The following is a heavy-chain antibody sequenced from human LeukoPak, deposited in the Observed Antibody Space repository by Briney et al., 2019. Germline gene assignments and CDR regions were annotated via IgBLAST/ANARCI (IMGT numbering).Heavy chain of an antibody. Sequence: SETLSLTCTVSGGSISSYYWSWIRQPAGKGLEWIGRIYTSGSTNYNPSLKSRVTMSVDTSKNQFSLKLSSVTAADTAVYYCARDFHIVGATLYYFDYWGQGTLVTVSS. CDR3: ARDFHIVGATLYYFDY. CDR2: IYTSGST. V-gene: IGHV4-4*07. J-gene: IGHJ4*02. D-gene: IGHD1-26*01. CDR1: GGSISSYY.